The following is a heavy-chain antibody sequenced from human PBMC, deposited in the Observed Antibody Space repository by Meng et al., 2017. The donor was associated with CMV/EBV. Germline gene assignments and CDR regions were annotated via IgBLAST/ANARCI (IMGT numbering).Heavy chain of an antibody. CDR3: ARSTWAYGSGSYYLFDY. CDR1: GGSISSYF. J-gene: IGHJ4*02. CDR2: ISYSGST. D-gene: IGHD3-10*01. V-gene: IGHV4-59*01. Sequence: GSLRLSCTVSGGSISSYFWSWIRQPPGKGLEWIGYISYSGSTNYNPSLKSRVTISVDTSKNQFPLKLSSVTAADTAVYYCARSTWAYGSGSYYLFDYWGQGTLVTVSS.